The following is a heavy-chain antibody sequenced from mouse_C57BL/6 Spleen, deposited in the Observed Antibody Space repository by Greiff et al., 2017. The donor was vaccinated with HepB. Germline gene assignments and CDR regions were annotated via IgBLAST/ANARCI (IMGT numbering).Heavy chain of an antibody. CDR3: ASLSNYYFDY. Sequence: EVKLQESGPGLVKPSQSLSLTCSVTGYSITSGYYWNWIRQFPGNKLEWMGYISYDGSNNYNPSLKNRISITRDTSKNQFFLKLNSVTTEDTATYYCASLSNYYFDYWGQGTTLTVSS. CDR2: ISYDGSN. V-gene: IGHV3-6*01. D-gene: IGHD2-5*01. J-gene: IGHJ2*01. CDR1: GYSITSGYY.